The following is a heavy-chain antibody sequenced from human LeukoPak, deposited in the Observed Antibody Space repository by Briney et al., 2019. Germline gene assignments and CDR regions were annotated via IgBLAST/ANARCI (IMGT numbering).Heavy chain of an antibody. CDR2: IYYSGST. CDR3: ARGSKAAPGTFDY. Sequence: SENLSLTCTVSGGSVSSGSYYWSWIRQPPGKGLEWIGYIYYSGSTNYNPSLKSRVTISVDTSKNQFSLKLSSVTAADTAVYYCARGSKAAPGTFDYWGQGTLVTVSP. J-gene: IGHJ4*02. CDR1: GGSVSSGSYY. D-gene: IGHD6-13*01. V-gene: IGHV4-61*01.